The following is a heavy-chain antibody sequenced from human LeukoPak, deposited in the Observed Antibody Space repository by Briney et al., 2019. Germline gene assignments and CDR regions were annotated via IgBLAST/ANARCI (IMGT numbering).Heavy chain of an antibody. V-gene: IGHV1-69*01. J-gene: IGHJ6*02. D-gene: IGHD4-23*01. Sequence: SVKVSCKASGGTFSSYAISWVRQAPGQGLEWMGGIIPIFGTANYAQKFQGRVTITADESTSTAYMELSSLRSDDTAVYYCARVGGATTVVTPSYYYGMDVWGQGTTVTVSS. CDR1: GGTFSSYA. CDR3: ARVGGATTVVTPSYYYGMDV. CDR2: IIPIFGTA.